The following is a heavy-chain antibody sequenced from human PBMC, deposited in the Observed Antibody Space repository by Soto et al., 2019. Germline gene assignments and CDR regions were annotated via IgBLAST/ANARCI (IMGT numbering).Heavy chain of an antibody. J-gene: IGHJ4*02. D-gene: IGHD3-10*01. CDR1: GYTFTSSY. Sequence: QVQLVQSGAEVQKPGASGKVSCKASGYTFTSSYMHWVRQAPGPGLEWMGIINPSGGSTSYAQKSQGRVTMTRDTSPSTVYMELSRLRSEDTAVDYCARGGRSTMVRGVIITTFVYWGQGTLVTVSS. CDR3: ARGGRSTMVRGVIITTFVY. CDR2: INPSGGST. V-gene: IGHV1-46*03.